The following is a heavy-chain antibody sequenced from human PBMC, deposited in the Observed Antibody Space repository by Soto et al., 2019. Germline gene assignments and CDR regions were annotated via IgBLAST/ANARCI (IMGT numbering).Heavy chain of an antibody. CDR3: AKDKPAAGSQWLVPI. V-gene: IGHV3-23*01. D-gene: IGHD6-19*01. J-gene: IGHJ4*02. CDR1: GFNFSSCA. Sequence: GGSLRLSCAASGFNFSSCAMTWVRQAPGMGLQWVSAISDIGGSTYYADSVRGRFTISGDNSKTTLYLQLNSLGAEDTAVYYCAKDKPAAGSQWLVPIWGRGTRVTVS. CDR2: ISDIGGST.